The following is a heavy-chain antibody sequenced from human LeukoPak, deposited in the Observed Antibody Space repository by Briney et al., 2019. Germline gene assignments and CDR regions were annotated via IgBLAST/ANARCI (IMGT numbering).Heavy chain of an antibody. CDR3: ARSPFDDFWSGYYTEYFDY. J-gene: IGHJ4*02. CDR2: INPSGGST. CDR1: GYTFTSYY. Sequence: ASVKVSCKASGYTFTSYYMHWVRQAPGQGLEWMGIINPSGGSTSYAQKFQGRVTMTRDTSTSTVYMELSSLRSEDTAVYYCARSPFDDFWSGYYTEYFDYWGQGTLVTVS. D-gene: IGHD3-3*01. V-gene: IGHV1-46*01.